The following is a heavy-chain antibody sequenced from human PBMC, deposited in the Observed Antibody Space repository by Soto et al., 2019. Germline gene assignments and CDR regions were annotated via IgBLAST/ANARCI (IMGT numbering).Heavy chain of an antibody. J-gene: IGHJ4*02. V-gene: IGHV1-69*08. D-gene: IGHD3-10*01. CDR3: ARDRGDGYNNY. CDR1: GGTFSSYT. Sequence: QVQLVQSGAEVKKPGSSVKVSCKASGGTFSSYTISWVRQAPGQGLEWMGRIIPILGIANYAQKFQGRVTITADKSTSTAYMELSSLRSEDTAAYYCARDRGDGYNNYWGQGTLVTVSS. CDR2: IIPILGIA.